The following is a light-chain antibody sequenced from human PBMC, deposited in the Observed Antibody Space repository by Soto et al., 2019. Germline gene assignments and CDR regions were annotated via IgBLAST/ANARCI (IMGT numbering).Light chain of an antibody. Sequence: DIQMTQSPSTLSASVGDRVTITCRASQSISIWLAWYQQKPGKAPKLLIYDASSLESGVQSRFSGSGSGSEFSLTISSMQPDDFASDYCQQYNSYPDTFGQGTKLEIK. J-gene: IGKJ2*01. CDR1: QSISIW. V-gene: IGKV1-5*01. CDR2: DAS. CDR3: QQYNSYPDT.